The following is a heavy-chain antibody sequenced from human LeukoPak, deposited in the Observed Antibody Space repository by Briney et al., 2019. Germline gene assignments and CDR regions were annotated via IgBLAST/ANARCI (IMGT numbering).Heavy chain of an antibody. J-gene: IGHJ4*02. CDR3: ARDYGDYDFDY. V-gene: IGHV4-39*01. CDR1: GGFISISTYY. Sequence: PSETLSLTCTVSGGFISISTYYWGWIRQPPGKGLEWIGSIYYSGSTYYNPSLKSRVTISVDTSKNQFSLKLSSVTAANTAVYYCARDYGDYDFDYWGQGTLVTVSS. CDR2: IYYSGST. D-gene: IGHD4-17*01.